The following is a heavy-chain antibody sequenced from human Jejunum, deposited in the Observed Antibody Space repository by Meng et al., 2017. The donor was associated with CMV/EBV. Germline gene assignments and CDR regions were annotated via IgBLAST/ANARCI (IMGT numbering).Heavy chain of an antibody. CDR2: TYTGGRT. J-gene: IGHJ4*02. V-gene: IGHV3-53*01. CDR1: GFSVSTKY. Sequence: GFSVSTKYMSWVRQAPGKGLEWVSVTYTGGRTNYGGSVQGRFTVSRDTSNNTLYLQMNSLRAEDTAIYYCATHLNNFGVVAAIDYWGQGTLVTVSS. D-gene: IGHD3-3*01. CDR3: ATHLNNFGVVAAIDY.